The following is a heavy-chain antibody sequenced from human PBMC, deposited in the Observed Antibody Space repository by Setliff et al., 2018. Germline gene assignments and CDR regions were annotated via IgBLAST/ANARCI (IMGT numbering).Heavy chain of an antibody. Sequence: GGSLRLSCAASGFAFSTYAMHWVRQAPGKGLEWVAIIWYDGTNKYYADSVKGRFTISRDNSKNTLYLQMNSLRPEDTAVYYCAKDRETPVTTPWLYYYYFYMDVWGKGTTVTVSS. D-gene: IGHD4-17*01. CDR2: IWYDGTNK. CDR1: GFAFSTYA. J-gene: IGHJ6*03. V-gene: IGHV3-30*02. CDR3: AKDRETPVTTPWLYYYYFYMDV.